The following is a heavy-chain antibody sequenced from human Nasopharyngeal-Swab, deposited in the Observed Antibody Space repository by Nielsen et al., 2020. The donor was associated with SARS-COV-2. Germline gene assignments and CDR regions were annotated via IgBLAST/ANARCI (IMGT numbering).Heavy chain of an antibody. CDR3: ARDRDDYSNSYYFDY. V-gene: IGHV3-33*01. J-gene: IGHJ4*02. CDR2: IWYDGSNK. Sequence: WIRQPPGKGLEWVAVIWYDGSNKYYADSVKGRFTISRDNSKNTLYLQMSSLRAEDTAVYYCARDRDDYSNSYYFDYWGQGTLVTVSS. D-gene: IGHD4-11*01.